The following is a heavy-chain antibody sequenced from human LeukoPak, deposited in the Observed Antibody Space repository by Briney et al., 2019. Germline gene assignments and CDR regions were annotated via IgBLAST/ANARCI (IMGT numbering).Heavy chain of an antibody. J-gene: IGHJ5*02. CDR2: ISAYNGNT. CDR1: GYTFTSYG. Sequence: ALVKVSCKASGYTFTSYGISWVRQAPGQGLEWMGWISAYNGNTNYAQKPQGRVTMTTDTSTSTAYMELRSLRSDDTAVYYCARDKGSITMVRGVNYWFDPWGQGTLVTVSS. V-gene: IGHV1-18*01. CDR3: ARDKGSITMVRGVNYWFDP. D-gene: IGHD3-10*01.